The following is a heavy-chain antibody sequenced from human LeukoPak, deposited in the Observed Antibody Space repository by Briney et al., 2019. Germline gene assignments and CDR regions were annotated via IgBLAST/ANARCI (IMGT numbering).Heavy chain of an antibody. Sequence: SETLSLTCTVSGGSISSYYWSWIRQPPGKGLEWIGYIYYSGSTNYNPSLKSRVTISVDTSKNQFSLKLSSVTAADTAVYYCARGGGWNYAYYYYMDVWGKGTTVTVSS. CDR1: GGSISSYY. V-gene: IGHV4-59*01. D-gene: IGHD1-7*01. J-gene: IGHJ6*03. CDR2: IYYSGST. CDR3: ARGGGWNYAYYYYMDV.